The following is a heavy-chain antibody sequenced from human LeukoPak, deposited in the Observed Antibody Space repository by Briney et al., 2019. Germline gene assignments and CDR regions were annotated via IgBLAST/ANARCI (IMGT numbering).Heavy chain of an antibody. CDR1: GFTLSSYS. J-gene: IGHJ3*02. CDR2: INSDIYSNTI. Sequence: GGSLRPSCAASGFTLSSYSMNWVRQAPGKGLEWISYINSDIYSNTIYYADTVKGRFTISRDNGKNSLYLQMNSLRAEDTAVYYCARELGSGWHDAFDIWGQGTMVTVSS. D-gene: IGHD6-19*01. V-gene: IGHV3-48*01. CDR3: ARELGSGWHDAFDI.